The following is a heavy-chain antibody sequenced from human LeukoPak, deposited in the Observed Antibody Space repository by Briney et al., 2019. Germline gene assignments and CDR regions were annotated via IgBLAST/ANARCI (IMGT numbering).Heavy chain of an antibody. CDR2: ISSSSSTI. D-gene: IGHD2-2*01. V-gene: IGHV3-48*02. Sequence: PGGSLRLSCAASGFAFSNYSLNWVRQAPGKGLEWVSYISSSSSTIYYADSLKGRFTISRDNAKNSLYLQMNSLRDEDTAVYYCASGIVPAAMRDRGAFDIWGQGTMVTVSS. CDR3: ASGIVPAAMRDRGAFDI. J-gene: IGHJ3*02. CDR1: GFAFSNYS.